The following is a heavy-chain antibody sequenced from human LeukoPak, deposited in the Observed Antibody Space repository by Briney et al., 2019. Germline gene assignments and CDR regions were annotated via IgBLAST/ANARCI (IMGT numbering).Heavy chain of an antibody. J-gene: IGHJ4*02. D-gene: IGHD3-10*01. CDR1: GYSFTNYW. Sequence: GESLKISCKGSGYSFTNYWIGWVRQMPGKGLELMGLIYPGDSDTTYSPSFQGQVTISADKSITTAYLQWSSLKASDTAMYYCTRRMTRGVITSPFDSWGQGTLVSVSS. CDR3: TRRMTRGVITSPFDS. V-gene: IGHV5-51*01. CDR2: IYPGDSDT.